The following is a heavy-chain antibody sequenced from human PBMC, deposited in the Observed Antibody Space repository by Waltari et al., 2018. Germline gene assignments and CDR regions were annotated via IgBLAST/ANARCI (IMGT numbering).Heavy chain of an antibody. D-gene: IGHD1-20*01. CDR3: AKDWPGIAGHS. J-gene: IGHJ4*02. V-gene: IGHV3-23*01. CDR2: IYDSDDKT. Sequence: EVHLLESGGGLVQPGGSLRLSCAASGFTFSSYAMNWVRQAPGKGLESVSIIYDSDDKTAYTDSVKGRFTISRDNSKNTLYLQMNSLRVEDTAVYYCAKDWPGIAGHSWGQGTLVTVSS. CDR1: GFTFSSYA.